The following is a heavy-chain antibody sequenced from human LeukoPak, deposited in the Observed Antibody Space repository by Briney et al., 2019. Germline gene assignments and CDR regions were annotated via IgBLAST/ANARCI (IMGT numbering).Heavy chain of an antibody. CDR2: ISYDGSNK. CDR3: ATEVVVAATGGYYSDY. Sequence: PGGSLRLSCAASGFTFSSYAMHWVRQAPGKGLEWVAVISYDGSNKYYADSVKGRFTISRDNSKNTLYLQMNSLRAEDTAVYCCATEVVVAATGGYYSDYWGQGTLVTVSS. J-gene: IGHJ4*02. CDR1: GFTFSSYA. D-gene: IGHD2-15*01. V-gene: IGHV3-30-3*01.